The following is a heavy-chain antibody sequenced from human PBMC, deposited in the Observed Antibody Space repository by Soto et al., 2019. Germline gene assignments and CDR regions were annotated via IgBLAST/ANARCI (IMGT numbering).Heavy chain of an antibody. D-gene: IGHD6-6*01. V-gene: IGHV3-23*01. CDR1: GFTFSSYA. CDR2: MNDSGVRT. J-gene: IGHJ6*02. Sequence: WGSLRLSCAASGFTFSSYAMSCVRQAPWKGLEWVSSMNDSGVRTYYAGSVKGRFTISRDNSKNTLYLQMNSLRAEDTAVYYCAKQGAARPHVSSYFYYGMDVWGQGTTVTVSS. CDR3: AKQGAARPHVSSYFYYGMDV.